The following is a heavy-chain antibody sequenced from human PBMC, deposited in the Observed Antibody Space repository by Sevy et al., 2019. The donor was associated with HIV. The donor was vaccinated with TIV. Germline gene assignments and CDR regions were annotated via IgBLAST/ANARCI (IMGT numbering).Heavy chain of an antibody. V-gene: IGHV3-7*01. Sequence: GGSLRLSCAASGFTFSSYWMSWVRQAPGKGLEWVANIKQDGSGKYYVDSVKGRFTISRDNAKNSLYLQMNSLRAEDTAVYYCARDGGYSGYDFPIHFDYWGQGTLVTVSS. CDR3: ARDGGYSGYDFPIHFDY. D-gene: IGHD5-12*01. CDR1: GFTFSSYW. J-gene: IGHJ4*02. CDR2: IKQDGSGK.